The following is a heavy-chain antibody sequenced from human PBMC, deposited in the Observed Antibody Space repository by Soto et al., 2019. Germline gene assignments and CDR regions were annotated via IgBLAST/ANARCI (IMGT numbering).Heavy chain of an antibody. CDR3: ARHDRYYSYALSV. D-gene: IGHD2-21*02. J-gene: IGHJ6*02. Sequence: GGSLRLSCAASGFTVSDNYIMWVRQAPGKGLEWVSLLYSGGRIYYADSVKGRFTISRDTSKNTLYLQMDSLRTEDTAVYYCARHDRYYSYALSVRGQGTTVPVSS. CDR2: LYSGGRI. V-gene: IGHV3-53*01. CDR1: GFTVSDNY.